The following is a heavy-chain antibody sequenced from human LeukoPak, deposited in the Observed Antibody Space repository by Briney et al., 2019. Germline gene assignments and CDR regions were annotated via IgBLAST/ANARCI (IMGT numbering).Heavy chain of an antibody. J-gene: IGHJ4*02. D-gene: IGHD6-13*01. V-gene: IGHV3-64D*09. CDR3: GGSSSWYRLDY. CDR2: ISANGGST. CDR1: GFTFSSYA. Sequence: GGSLRLSCSASGFTFSSYAIQWIRQAPGKGLGYVSGISANGGSTYYADSVKGRFTISRDNSKNTLYLQMGSLRPEDTAVYYCGGSSSWYRLDYWGQGTLVTVSS.